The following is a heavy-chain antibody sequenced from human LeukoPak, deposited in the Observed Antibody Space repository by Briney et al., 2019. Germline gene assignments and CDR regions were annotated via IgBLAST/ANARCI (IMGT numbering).Heavy chain of an antibody. Sequence: GGSLRLSCAASGFTFSSYWMSWVRQAPGKGLEWVANIKQDGSEKYYVDSVKGRFTISRDNAKNSLYLQMNSLRAEDTAVYYCASLGWLQSFDYWGQGTLVTVSS. CDR1: GFTFSSYW. CDR3: ASLGWLQSFDY. CDR2: IKQDGSEK. J-gene: IGHJ4*02. D-gene: IGHD5-24*01. V-gene: IGHV3-7*01.